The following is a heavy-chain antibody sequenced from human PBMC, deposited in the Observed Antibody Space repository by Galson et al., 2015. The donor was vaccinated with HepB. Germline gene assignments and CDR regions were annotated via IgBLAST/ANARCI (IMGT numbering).Heavy chain of an antibody. D-gene: IGHD6-19*01. Sequence: SETLSLTCTVSGGSISDYYWSWIRQPPGKGLEWIGYIYYSGSTNYNPSLKSRVTISVDTSKKQFSLKLSSVTAADTAVYYCARGTDSSGWYGYDLDYWGQGTLVTVSS. CDR1: GGSISDYY. J-gene: IGHJ4*02. V-gene: IGHV4-59*01. CDR2: IYYSGST. CDR3: ARGTDSSGWYGYDLDY.